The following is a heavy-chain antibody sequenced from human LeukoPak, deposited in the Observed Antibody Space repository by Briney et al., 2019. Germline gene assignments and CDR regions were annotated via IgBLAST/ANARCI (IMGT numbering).Heavy chain of an antibody. CDR1: GFNFAKSV. CDR3: AAGPHYDILTGYFDAFDI. J-gene: IGHJ3*02. V-gene: IGHV1-58*01. CDR2: IVVGSDNT. D-gene: IGHD3-9*01. Sequence: ASVKVSCKASGFNFAKSVVQWVRQARGQRLEWIGWIVVGSDNTNYAQKFQERVTITRDMSTSTAYIELSSLRSEDTAVYFCAAGPHYDILTGYFDAFDIWGQGTMVTVSS.